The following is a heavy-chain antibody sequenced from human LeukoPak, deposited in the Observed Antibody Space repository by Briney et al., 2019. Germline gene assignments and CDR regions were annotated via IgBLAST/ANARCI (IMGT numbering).Heavy chain of an antibody. V-gene: IGHV4-34*01. CDR1: GGSFSGYY. CDR3: ARGPPRFYSYGYLGWFDP. D-gene: IGHD5-18*01. CDR2: INHSGST. Sequence: SETLSLTCAVYGGSFSGYYWSWIRQPPGKGLEWIGEINHSGSTNYNPSLKSRVTISVDTSKNQFSLKLSSVTAADTAVYYCARGPPRFYSYGYLGWFDPWGQGTLVTVSS. J-gene: IGHJ5*02.